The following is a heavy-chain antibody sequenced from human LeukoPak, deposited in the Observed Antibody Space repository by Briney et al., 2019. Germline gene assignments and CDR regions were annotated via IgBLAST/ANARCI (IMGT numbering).Heavy chain of an antibody. J-gene: IGHJ4*02. V-gene: IGHV4-4*07. CDR3: ARGRTYCSSTSCKPHFDY. Sequence: SETLSLTCTVSGGSISSYYWSWIRQPAGKGLEWIGRIYTSGSTNYNPSLKSRVTMSVDTSKNQFSLKLSSVTAADTAVYYCARGRTYCSSTSCKPHFDYWGQGTLVTVSS. D-gene: IGHD2-2*01. CDR2: IYTSGST. CDR1: GGSISSYY.